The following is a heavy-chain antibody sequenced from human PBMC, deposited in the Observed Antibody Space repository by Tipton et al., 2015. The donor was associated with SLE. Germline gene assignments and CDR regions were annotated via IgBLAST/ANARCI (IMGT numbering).Heavy chain of an antibody. CDR2: IKQDGSEK. J-gene: IGHJ6*02. CDR3: ARDRGGYRYYYGMDV. Sequence: QLVQSGGGVVQTGGSLRLSCAASGFTFSRHWMSWVRQAPGKGLEWVTNIKQDGSEKFFVDSVKGRFTISRDNAKNSLYLQMDSLRAEDTAVYYCARDRGGYRYYYGMDVWGQGTTVTVSS. D-gene: IGHD3-16*01. CDR1: GFTFSRHW. V-gene: IGHV3-7*05.